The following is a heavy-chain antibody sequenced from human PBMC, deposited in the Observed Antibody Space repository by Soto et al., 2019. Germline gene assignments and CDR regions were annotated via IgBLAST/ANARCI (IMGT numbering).Heavy chain of an antibody. CDR2: IKSKTDGETT. CDR3: TTDQTISFAFDI. V-gene: IGHV3-15*01. D-gene: IGHD3-10*01. Sequence: PGGSLRLSCAASGFTFSDHYMDWVRQAPGKGLEWVGRIKSKTDGETTDYAAPVKGRFTISRDDSKNTLYLQMNSLKTEDTAVYYCTTDQTISFAFDIWGQGTMVTVSS. CDR1: GFTFSDHY. J-gene: IGHJ3*02.